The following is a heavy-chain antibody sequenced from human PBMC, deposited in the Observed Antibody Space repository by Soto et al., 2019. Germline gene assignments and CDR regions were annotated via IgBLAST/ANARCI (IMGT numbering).Heavy chain of an antibody. Sequence: GSLRLSCAASGFTFSKFTMSWVRQAPGKGLEWVSGTSGTGGTSSYADSVRGRFTISRDNTKNTLYLQMSSPRAEDTAVYYCAKDRVGGTYPYYFDYWGQGSVVTVSS. V-gene: IGHV3-23*01. CDR2: TSGTGGTS. D-gene: IGHD1-26*01. J-gene: IGHJ4*02. CDR3: AKDRVGGTYPYYFDY. CDR1: GFTFSKFT.